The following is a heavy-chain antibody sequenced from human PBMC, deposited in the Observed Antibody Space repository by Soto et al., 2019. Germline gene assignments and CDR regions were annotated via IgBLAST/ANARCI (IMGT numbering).Heavy chain of an antibody. Sequence: GGSLRLSCAASGFTFSSYWMHWVRQAPGKGLVWVSRINSDGSSTSYADSVKGRFTISRDNAKNTLYLQMNSLRAEDTAVYYCARAWEELRFLEWTSYYYYYGMDVWGQGTTVTVSS. D-gene: IGHD3-3*01. J-gene: IGHJ6*02. CDR2: INSDGSST. CDR1: GFTFSSYW. V-gene: IGHV3-74*01. CDR3: ARAWEELRFLEWTSYYYYYGMDV.